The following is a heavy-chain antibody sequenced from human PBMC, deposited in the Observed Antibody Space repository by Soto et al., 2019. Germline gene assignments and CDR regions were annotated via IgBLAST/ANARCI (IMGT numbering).Heavy chain of an antibody. CDR2: IIPIFGTA. D-gene: IGHD2-2*01. CDR3: ARDRDIVVVPAAHRGWFDP. CDR1: GGTFSSYA. J-gene: IGHJ5*02. V-gene: IGHV1-69*13. Sequence: SVKVSCKASGGTFSSYAISWVRQAPGQGLEWMGGIIPIFGTANYAQKFQGRVTITADESTSTAYMELSSLRSEDTAVYYCARDRDIVVVPAAHRGWFDPWGQGTLVTVS.